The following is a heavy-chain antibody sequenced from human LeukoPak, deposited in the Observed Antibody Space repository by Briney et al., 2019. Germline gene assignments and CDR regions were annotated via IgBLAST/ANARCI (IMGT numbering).Heavy chain of an antibody. V-gene: IGHV3-23*01. CDR1: GFIFKNYV. CDR3: AKAPDSSSWYFDY. D-gene: IGHD6-13*01. J-gene: IGHJ4*02. CDR2: ISGSGGST. Sequence: SGGSLRLSCAASGFIFKNYVMTWVRQAPGKGLEWVSAISGSGGSTYYADSVKGRFTISRDNSKNTLFLQMNSLRAEDTAVYYCAKAPDSSSWYFDYWGQGTLVTVSS.